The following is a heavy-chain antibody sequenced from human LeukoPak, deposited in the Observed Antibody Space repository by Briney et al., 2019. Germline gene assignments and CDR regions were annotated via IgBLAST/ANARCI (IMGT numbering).Heavy chain of an antibody. V-gene: IGHV3-64*01. CDR3: ARNGYSSSSVYDY. J-gene: IGHJ4*02. CDR2: ISSNGGST. D-gene: IGHD6-6*01. Sequence: GGSLRLSCAASGFTFSSYAMHWVRQAPGKGLEYVSAISSNGGSTYYANSVKGRFTISRDNSKNTLYLQMGSLRAEDMAVYYCARNGYSSSSVYDYWGQGTLVTVSS. CDR1: GFTFSSYA.